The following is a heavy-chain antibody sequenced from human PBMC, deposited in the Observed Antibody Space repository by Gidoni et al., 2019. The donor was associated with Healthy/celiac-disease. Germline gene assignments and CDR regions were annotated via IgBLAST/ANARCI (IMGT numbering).Heavy chain of an antibody. D-gene: IGHD6-6*01. CDR2: IYTSGST. CDR3: ARGHRYSSSSFDY. CDR1: GGSISSGSYY. V-gene: IGHV4-61*02. Sequence: QVQLQESGPGLVKPSQTLSLTCTVSGGSISSGSYYWSWIRQPAGKGREWIGRIYTSGSTNYNPSLKSRVTMSVDTSKNQFSLKLSSVTAADTAVYYCARGHRYSSSSFDYWGQGTRVTVSA. J-gene: IGHJ4*02.